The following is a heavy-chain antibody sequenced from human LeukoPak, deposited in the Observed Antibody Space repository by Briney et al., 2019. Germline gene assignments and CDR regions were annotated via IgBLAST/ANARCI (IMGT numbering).Heavy chain of an antibody. Sequence: SVKVSCKASGGTFSSYAISWVRQAPGQGLEWMGRIIPILGIANYAQKFQGRVTITADKSTSTVYMELSSLRSEDTAVYYCARDYPQPLSGSPPFDYWGQGTLVTVSS. J-gene: IGHJ4*02. V-gene: IGHV1-69*04. CDR3: ARDYPQPLSGSPPFDY. CDR1: GGTFSSYA. D-gene: IGHD1-26*01. CDR2: IIPILGIA.